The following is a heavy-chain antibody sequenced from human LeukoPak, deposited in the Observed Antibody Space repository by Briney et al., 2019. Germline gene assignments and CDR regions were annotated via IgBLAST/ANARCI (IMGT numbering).Heavy chain of an antibody. CDR3: AREAKGTFWFGGVIVIRGFDY. Sequence: SETLSLTCTVSGGSISSYYWSWIRQPAGKGLEWIGRIYTSGSTNYNPSLKSRVTMSVDTSKNQFSLKLSSVTAADTAVYYCAREAKGTFWFGGVIVIRGFDYWGQGTLVTVSS. D-gene: IGHD3-16*02. CDR1: GGSISSYY. J-gene: IGHJ4*02. V-gene: IGHV4-4*07. CDR2: IYTSGST.